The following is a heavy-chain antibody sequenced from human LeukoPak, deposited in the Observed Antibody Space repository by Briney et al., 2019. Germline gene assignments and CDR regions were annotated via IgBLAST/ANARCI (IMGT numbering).Heavy chain of an antibody. Sequence: PSETLSLTCTVSGASISSYYWSWFRRPPGKGLEWIAYIFPSGSINFNPSLKSRVSISVAGSKNNFSLDLSSVTAADTAVYYCARRRDETATAAGYYHMDVWGKGTTVTVSS. CDR2: IFPSGSI. CDR3: ARRRDETATAAGYYHMDV. V-gene: IGHV4-4*09. CDR1: GASISSYY. J-gene: IGHJ6*03. D-gene: IGHD3-22*01.